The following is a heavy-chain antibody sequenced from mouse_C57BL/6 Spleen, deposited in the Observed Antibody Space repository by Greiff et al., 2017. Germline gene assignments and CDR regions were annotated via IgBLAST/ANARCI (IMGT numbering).Heavy chain of an antibody. Sequence: VQLQQPGAELVKPGASVKMSCKASGYTFTSYWITWVKQRPGQGLEWIGDIYPGSGSTNYNEKFKSKATLTVDTSSSTAYMQLSSLTSEDSAVYYCARPRMDYDEDYAMDYWGQGTSVTVSS. CDR1: GYTFTSYW. D-gene: IGHD2-4*01. J-gene: IGHJ4*01. CDR2: IYPGSGST. V-gene: IGHV1-55*01. CDR3: ARPRMDYDEDYAMDY.